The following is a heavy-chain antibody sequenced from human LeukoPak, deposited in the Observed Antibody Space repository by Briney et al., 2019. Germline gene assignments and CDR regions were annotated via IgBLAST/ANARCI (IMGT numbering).Heavy chain of an antibody. Sequence: ASVKVSCKASGYTFTGYYMHWVRQAPGQGLEWMEWINPNSGGTNYAQKFQGRVTMTRDTSISTAYMELSRLRSDDTAVYYCARAAFTYSSGCPPNYWGQGTLVTVSS. D-gene: IGHD6-19*01. CDR3: ARAAFTYSSGCPPNY. CDR1: GYTFTGYY. CDR2: INPNSGGT. V-gene: IGHV1-2*02. J-gene: IGHJ4*02.